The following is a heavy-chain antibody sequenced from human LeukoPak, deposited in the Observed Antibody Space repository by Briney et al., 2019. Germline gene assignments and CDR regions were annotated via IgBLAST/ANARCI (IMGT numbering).Heavy chain of an antibody. V-gene: IGHV3-7*01. Sequence: GGSLRLSCAASGFTFSSYWMSWVRQAPGKGLEWVANIKQDGSEKYYVDSVKGRFTISRDNAKNSLYLQMNSLRAEDTAVYYCARDGWELAFDPWGQGTLVTVSA. CDR1: GFTFSSYW. D-gene: IGHD1-26*01. CDR2: IKQDGSEK. CDR3: ARDGWELAFDP. J-gene: IGHJ5*02.